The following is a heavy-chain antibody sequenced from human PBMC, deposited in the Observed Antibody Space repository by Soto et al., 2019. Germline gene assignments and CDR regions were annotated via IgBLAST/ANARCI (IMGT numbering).Heavy chain of an antibody. Sequence: PSETLSLTCAVSGDSISSSVWWTWVRQPPGKGLEWIGEVFHTGNTNYNPSLKCRVTMSVDKSTNEFSLKVTSVTAADTAIYYCARKAWVRFDYWGQGALVTVSS. CDR1: GDSISSSVW. CDR2: VFHTGNT. V-gene: IGHV4-4*02. D-gene: IGHD7-27*01. CDR3: ARKAWVRFDY. J-gene: IGHJ4*02.